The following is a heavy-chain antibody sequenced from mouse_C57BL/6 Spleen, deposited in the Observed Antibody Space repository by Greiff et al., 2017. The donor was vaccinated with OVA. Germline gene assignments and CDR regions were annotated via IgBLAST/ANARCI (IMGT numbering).Heavy chain of an antibody. CDR3: ARGITTVVASYYAMDY. CDR1: GYTFTDYN. Sequence: VVEPGASVKIPCKASGYTFTDYNMDWVKQSHGKSLEWIGDINPNNGGTIYNQKFKGKATLTVDKSSSTAYMELRSLTSEDTAVYYCARGITTVVASYYAMDYWGQGTSVTVSS. V-gene: IGHV1-18*01. J-gene: IGHJ4*01. CDR2: INPNNGGT. D-gene: IGHD1-1*01.